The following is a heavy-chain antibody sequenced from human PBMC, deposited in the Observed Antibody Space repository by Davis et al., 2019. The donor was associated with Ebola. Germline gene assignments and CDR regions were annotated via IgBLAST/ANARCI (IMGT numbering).Heavy chain of an antibody. V-gene: IGHV3-30*18. CDR2: ISYDGSNK. D-gene: IGHD3-22*01. J-gene: IGHJ4*02. CDR3: AKDDSSTPTSFDY. CDR1: GFTFGNYW. Sequence: PGGSLRLSCAASGFTFGNYWMHWVRQAPGKGLEWVAVISYDGSNKYYADSVKGRFTISRDNSKNTLYLQVNSLRAEDTALYYCAKDDSSTPTSFDYWGQGTLVTVSS.